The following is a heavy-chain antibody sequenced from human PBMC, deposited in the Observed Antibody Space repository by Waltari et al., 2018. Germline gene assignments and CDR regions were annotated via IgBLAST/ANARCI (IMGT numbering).Heavy chain of an antibody. Sequence: EVQLLESGGGLVQPGGSLRLSCAASGFTFSSYALMWVRQDPGKGLGWVSAISGSGGSTYYTDSVKGRFTISRDNSKNTLYLQMNSLRAEDTAVYYCAKGGNFVRSNAFDIWGQGTMVTVSS. CDR1: GFTFSSYA. D-gene: IGHD2-21*02. J-gene: IGHJ3*02. CDR3: AKGGNFVRSNAFDI. V-gene: IGHV3-23*01. CDR2: ISGSGGST.